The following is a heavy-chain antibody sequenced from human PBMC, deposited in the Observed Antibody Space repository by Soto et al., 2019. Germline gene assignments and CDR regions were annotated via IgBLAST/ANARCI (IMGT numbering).Heavy chain of an antibody. CDR3: ARGFRPVMAIFGVVIYYGMDV. CDR1: GYTFTSYD. D-gene: IGHD3-3*01. CDR2: MNPNSGNT. V-gene: IGHV1-8*01. Sequence: ASVKVSCKASGYTFTSYDINWVRQATGQGLEWMGWMNPNSGNTGYAQKFQGRVTMTRNASISTAYMELSSLRSEDTAVYYCARGFRPVMAIFGVVIYYGMDVWGQGTTVTVSS. J-gene: IGHJ6*02.